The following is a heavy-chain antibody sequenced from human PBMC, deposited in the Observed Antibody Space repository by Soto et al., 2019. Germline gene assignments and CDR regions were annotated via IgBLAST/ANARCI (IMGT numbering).Heavy chain of an antibody. V-gene: IGHV4-31*03. D-gene: IGHD6-6*01. CDR1: GGSSSSGGYY. CDR2: IYYSGRT. CDR3: ARTKDYSSSLDY. J-gene: IGHJ4*02. Sequence: SETLSLTCTVSGGSSSSGGYYGTWIRQHPGKGLEWIGCIYYSGRTYYNPSLKSRLTISVDTSKRQFSLKLSSVTAADTAIYYCARTKDYSSSLDYWGQGALVTVSS.